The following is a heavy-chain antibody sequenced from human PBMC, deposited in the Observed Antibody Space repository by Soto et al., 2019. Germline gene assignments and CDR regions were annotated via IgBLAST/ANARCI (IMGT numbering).Heavy chain of an antibody. Sequence: QVQLVESGGGVVQPGWSLTLSCAASGFPLRKYGMHWVRQAPGKGLEWVAVIWHDGSRKEYADTVEGRFTISRDNSRNTLYLQMNSLRAEDTALYYCARDFGRDQPIDYWGQGTLVAVAP. CDR1: GFPLRKYG. V-gene: IGHV3-33*01. CDR2: IWHDGSRK. CDR3: ARDFGRDQPIDY. J-gene: IGHJ4*02. D-gene: IGHD3-16*01.